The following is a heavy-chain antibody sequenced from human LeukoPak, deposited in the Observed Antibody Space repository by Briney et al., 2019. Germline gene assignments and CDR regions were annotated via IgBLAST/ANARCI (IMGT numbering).Heavy chain of an antibody. CDR2: INVDGTST. V-gene: IGHV3-74*01. CDR1: GFTFSSYW. J-gene: IGHJ4*02. Sequence: GGSLRLSCTTSGFTFSSYWMHWARQAPGKGLVWVSRINVDGTSTSYAGSVEGRFTISRDNAKNTLYLQMNSLRAEDTALYYCASAPIGHSYIDYWGQGTLVTVSS. CDR3: ASAPIGHSYIDY.